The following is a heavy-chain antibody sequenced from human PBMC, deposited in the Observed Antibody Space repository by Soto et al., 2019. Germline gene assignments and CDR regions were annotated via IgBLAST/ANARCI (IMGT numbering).Heavy chain of an antibody. CDR1: GYTFTSYG. D-gene: IGHD6-13*01. Sequence: QVQLAQSGAEVKKPGASVKVSCKASGYTFTSYGITWVRQAPGQGLEWMGWISAYNGNTNYAQKLRGRVTMTTYTSTSTAYMELRSLRSDDTAVYYCARTDSRPQDFDYWGQGTLVTVSS. CDR2: ISAYNGNT. V-gene: IGHV1-18*01. CDR3: ARTDSRPQDFDY. J-gene: IGHJ4*02.